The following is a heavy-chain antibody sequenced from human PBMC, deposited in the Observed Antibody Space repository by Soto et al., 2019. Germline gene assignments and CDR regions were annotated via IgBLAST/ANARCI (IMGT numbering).Heavy chain of an antibody. CDR2: IYSGGRT. J-gene: IGHJ4*02. D-gene: IGHD6-19*01. Sequence: GSLRLSCAASGFTVSSKYMSWVRQAPGKGLEWVSLIYSGGRTYYADSVKGRFIISRDNSKNTLYLQMNTLRAEDTAVYYCARGSYGSAWTAVAYWGQGTLVTVSS. CDR3: ARGSYGSAWTAVAY. V-gene: IGHV3-66*01. CDR1: GFTVSSKY.